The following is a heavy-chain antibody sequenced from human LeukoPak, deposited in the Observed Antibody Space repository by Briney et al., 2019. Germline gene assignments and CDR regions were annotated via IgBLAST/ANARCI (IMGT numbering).Heavy chain of an antibody. V-gene: IGHV3-66*01. Sequence: GGSLRLSCAASGFTVSSNYMSWVRQAPGKGLEWVSLIYSGGSTYYADSVKGRFTISRDNSKNTLYLQMNSLRAEDTAVYYCASRDKGYYYGMDVWGQGTTVTVSS. CDR1: GFTVSSNY. D-gene: IGHD5-24*01. CDR2: IYSGGST. CDR3: ASRDKGYYYGMDV. J-gene: IGHJ6*02.